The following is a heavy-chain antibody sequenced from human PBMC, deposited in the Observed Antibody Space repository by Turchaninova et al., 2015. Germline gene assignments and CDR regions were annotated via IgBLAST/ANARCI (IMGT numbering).Heavy chain of an antibody. CDR2: ISAYNGNT. J-gene: IGHJ4*02. CDR3: ARAATMTTSLVDY. D-gene: IGHD4-17*01. V-gene: IGHV1-18*01. CDR1: GYPFTSDG. Sequence: QVQLVQSGAEVKKPGASVKVSCKHSGYPFTSDGISWVQQAPGKGLEWMGWISAYNGNTNYAQKLQGRGTMTTDTSTSTAYMELRSLRSDDTAVYYCARAATMTTSLVDYWGQGTLVTVSS.